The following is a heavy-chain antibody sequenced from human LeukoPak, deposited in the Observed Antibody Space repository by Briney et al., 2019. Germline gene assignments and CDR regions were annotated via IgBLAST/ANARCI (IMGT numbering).Heavy chain of an antibody. D-gene: IGHD3-22*01. Sequence: SETLSLTCTVSGGSISSYYWSWIRQPPGKGLEWIGYIYYSGSTNYNPSLKSRVTISVDTSKNQFSLKLSSVTAADTAVYYCARKLSGYYYDSSGPNEYAFDIWGQGTMVTVSS. CDR2: IYYSGST. CDR1: GGSISSYY. CDR3: ARKLSGYYYDSSGPNEYAFDI. V-gene: IGHV4-59*01. J-gene: IGHJ3*02.